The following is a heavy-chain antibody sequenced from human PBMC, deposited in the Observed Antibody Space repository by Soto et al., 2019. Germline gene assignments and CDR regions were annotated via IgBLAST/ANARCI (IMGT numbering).Heavy chain of an antibody. CDR3: AHIYSSGWYWGTRIGFDP. D-gene: IGHD6-19*01. CDR1: GFSLSTSGVG. J-gene: IGHJ5*02. V-gene: IGHV2-5*01. Sequence: QTTLKESGPTLVKPTQTLTLTCTFSGFSLSTSGVGVGWIRQPPGKALEWLALIYWNDDKRYSPSLKSRLTITKDTSKNQVVLTMTNMDPVDTATYYCAHIYSSGWYWGTRIGFDPWGQGTLVTVSS. CDR2: IYWNDDK.